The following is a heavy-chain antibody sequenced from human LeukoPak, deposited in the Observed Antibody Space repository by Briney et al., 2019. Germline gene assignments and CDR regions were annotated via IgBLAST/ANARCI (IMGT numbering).Heavy chain of an antibody. CDR2: ISGTGGST. CDR1: GFTFSTYA. D-gene: IGHD2-8*02. J-gene: IGHJ5*02. CDR3: ARDTGGRGWFDP. Sequence: PGGSLRLSCAASGFTFSTYAMTWVRQAPGKGLEWVSLISGTGGSTYYADSVKGRFTISRDNAKNSLYLQMHSLRAEDTAVYYCARDTGGRGWFDPWGQGTLVTVSS. V-gene: IGHV3-23*01.